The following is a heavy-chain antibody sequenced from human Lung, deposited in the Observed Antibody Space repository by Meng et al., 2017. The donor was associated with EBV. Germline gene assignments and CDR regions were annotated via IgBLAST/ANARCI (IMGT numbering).Heavy chain of an antibody. Sequence: QLVQVGGGVKKPGASVKVSCKASGYTFTNYGITWVRQAPGQGLEWMGRINPNSGGTNYAQKFQGRVTMTRDTSISTAYMELSRLGPDDTAVYYCAHQAVAGTRGWFDPWGQGTLVTVSS. CDR3: AHQAVAGTRGWFDP. CDR2: INPNSGGT. V-gene: IGHV1-2*06. J-gene: IGHJ5*02. CDR1: GYTFTNYG. D-gene: IGHD6-19*01.